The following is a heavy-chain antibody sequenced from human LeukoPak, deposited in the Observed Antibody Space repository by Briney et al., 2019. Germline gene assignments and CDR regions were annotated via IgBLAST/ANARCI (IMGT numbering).Heavy chain of an antibody. CDR2: ISSSSSYI. D-gene: IGHD1-1*01. J-gene: IGHJ4*02. V-gene: IGHV3-21*01. CDR3: VRESRPGGAMGLYHNLDY. CDR1: GFTFSSYS. Sequence: GGSLRLSCAASGFTFSSYSMNWVRQAPGKGLEWVSSISSSSSYIYYAVSVKGRFTISRDNTKNLLFLEMNNLRGDDTAIYYCVRESRPGGAMGLYHNLDYWGQGTLVTVSS.